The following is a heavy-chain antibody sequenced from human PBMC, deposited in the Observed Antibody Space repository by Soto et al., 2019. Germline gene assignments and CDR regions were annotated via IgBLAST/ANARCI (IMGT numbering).Heavy chain of an antibody. J-gene: IGHJ3*02. Sequence: GGSLRLSCAASGFTFSSYSMNWVRQAPGKGLEWVSSISSSSSYIYYADSVKGRFTISRDNAKNSLYLQMNSLRAEDTAVYYCARMSGQHDAFDIWGQGTMVTVSS. CDR2: ISSSSSYI. CDR1: GFTFSSYS. V-gene: IGHV3-21*01. CDR3: ARMSGQHDAFDI.